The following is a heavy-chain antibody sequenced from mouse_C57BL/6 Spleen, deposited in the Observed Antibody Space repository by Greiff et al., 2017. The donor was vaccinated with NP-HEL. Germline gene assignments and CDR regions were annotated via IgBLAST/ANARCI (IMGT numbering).Heavy chain of an antibody. J-gene: IGHJ4*01. CDR1: GYAFSSYW. V-gene: IGHV1-80*01. CDR3: AKSPDSRGMDY. CDR2: IYPGDGDT. D-gene: IGHD3-2*01. Sequence: VKLQESGAELVKPGASVKISCKASGYAFSSYWMNWVKQRPGKGLEWIGQIYPGDGDTNYNGKFKGKATLTADKSSSTAYMQLSSLTSEDSAVYFCAKSPDSRGMDYWGQGTSVTVSS.